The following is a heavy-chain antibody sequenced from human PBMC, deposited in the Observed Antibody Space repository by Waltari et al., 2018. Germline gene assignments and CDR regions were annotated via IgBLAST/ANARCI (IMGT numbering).Heavy chain of an antibody. V-gene: IGHV2-70*15. CDR3: VRENRVTMIRGSMDV. Sequence: QVTLRESGPALVRPTQTLTLTCTFSGFSLSGSQMCVSWIRQPPGKALEWLARIDWDDDKYYSPSLQTRLTISKDTSKNQVVLTMTDMGLVETATYYCVRENRVTMIRGSMDVWGQGAMVTVSS. D-gene: IGHD3-22*01. J-gene: IGHJ6*02. CDR2: IDWDDDK. CDR1: GFSLSGSQMC.